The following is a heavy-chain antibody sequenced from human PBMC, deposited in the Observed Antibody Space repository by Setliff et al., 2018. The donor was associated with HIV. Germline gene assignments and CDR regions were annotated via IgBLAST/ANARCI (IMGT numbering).Heavy chain of an antibody. J-gene: IGHJ4*01. CDR1: GFTFSAYW. V-gene: IGHV3-74*01. D-gene: IGHD3-16*01. CDR2: ITGGGDT. CDR3: AREHLLGDMSIPDN. Sequence: GGSLRLSCAASGFTFSAYWMHWVRQAPGKGLAWVSRITGGGDTIYADSVKGRFTISRDNNKLYLQMNSLEIEDTATYFCAREHLLGDMSIPDNWGQGTLVTVSS.